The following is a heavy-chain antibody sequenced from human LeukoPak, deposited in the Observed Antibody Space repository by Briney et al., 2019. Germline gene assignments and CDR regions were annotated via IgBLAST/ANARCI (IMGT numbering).Heavy chain of an antibody. J-gene: IGHJ5*02. CDR3: ATTPRVTIFGVVIWWFDP. CDR1: GGTFSSYA. D-gene: IGHD3-3*01. V-gene: IGHV1-69*13. Sequence: SVKVSCKASGGTFSSYAISWVRQAPGQGLEWMGGIIPIFGTANYAQKFQGRVTITADESTSTAYMELSSLRSEDTAVYYCATTPRVTIFGVVIWWFDPWGRGTLVTVSS. CDR2: IIPIFGTA.